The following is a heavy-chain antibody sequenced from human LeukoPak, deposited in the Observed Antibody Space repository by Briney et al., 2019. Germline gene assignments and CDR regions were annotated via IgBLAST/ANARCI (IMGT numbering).Heavy chain of an antibody. Sequence: AGGALRLSCAASGFTFSSYWMNWVRQASGKGLEWVANIKQDGSEKYYVDSVKGRFTISRDNAKNSLYLQMNSLRAEETAVYYCARVPIDSSGWYVAFDIWGQGTMVTVSS. D-gene: IGHD6-19*01. CDR3: ARVPIDSSGWYVAFDI. CDR1: GFTFSSYW. J-gene: IGHJ3*02. CDR2: IKQDGSEK. V-gene: IGHV3-7*01.